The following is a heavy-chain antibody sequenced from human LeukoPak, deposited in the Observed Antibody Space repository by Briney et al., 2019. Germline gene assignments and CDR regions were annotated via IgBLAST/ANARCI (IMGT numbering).Heavy chain of an antibody. D-gene: IGHD3-22*01. J-gene: IGHJ6*02. CDR3: ARDRRYYDTSGTVYYDAMDV. CDR2: IYYSRST. Sequence: SETLSLTCTVSGGSISSSSYYWGWIRQPPGKGLEWIGSIYYSRSTYYNPSLKSRVTISVDTSKNQFSLRLSSVTAADTAVYYCARDRRYYDTSGTVYYDAMDVWGQGTTVTVSS. V-gene: IGHV4-39*07. CDR1: GGSISSSSYY.